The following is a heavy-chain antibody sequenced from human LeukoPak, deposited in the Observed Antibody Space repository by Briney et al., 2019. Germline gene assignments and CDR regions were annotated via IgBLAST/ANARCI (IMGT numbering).Heavy chain of an antibody. CDR3: AKDLRGYSYGSDY. Sequence: PGGSLRLSCAASGFTFSSSGMHWVRQAPGKGLEWAAVISYDGSSKDYADSVKGRFTISRDNSKNTLYLQMNSLRAEDTAIYYCAKDLRGYSYGSDYWGQGTLVTVSS. J-gene: IGHJ4*02. D-gene: IGHD5-18*01. CDR1: GFTFSSSG. V-gene: IGHV3-30*18. CDR2: ISYDGSSK.